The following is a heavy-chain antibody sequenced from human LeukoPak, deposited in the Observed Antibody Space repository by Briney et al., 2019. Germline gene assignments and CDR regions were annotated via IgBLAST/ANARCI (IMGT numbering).Heavy chain of an antibody. CDR1: GGSISSYY. CDR2: IYYSGST. V-gene: IGHV4-59*05. J-gene: IGHJ5*02. D-gene: IGHD5-18*01. Sequence: SETLSLTCTVSGGSISSYYWSWIRQPPGKGLEWIGSIYYSGSTYYNPSLKSRVTISVDTSKNQFSLKLSSVTAADTAVYYCARGPQLWHHWGQGTLVTVSS. CDR3: ARGPQLWHH.